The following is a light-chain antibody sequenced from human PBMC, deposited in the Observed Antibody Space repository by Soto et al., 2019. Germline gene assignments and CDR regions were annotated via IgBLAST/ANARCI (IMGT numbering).Light chain of an antibody. V-gene: IGKV1-5*03. CDR1: QSIGNW. CDR3: QQYKNYPWT. J-gene: IGKJ1*01. CDR2: EAS. Sequence: IRVTQSPSTQSASIGDRLTITCRASQSIGNWLAWYQQKPGRAPKLLMSEASSLESGVPSRFSVSGSGTDFTLTISGLQPGYFATYYCQQYKNYPWTFGQGTKVEI.